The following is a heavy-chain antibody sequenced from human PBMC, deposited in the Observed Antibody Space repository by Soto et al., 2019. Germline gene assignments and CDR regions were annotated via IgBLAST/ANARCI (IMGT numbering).Heavy chain of an antibody. Sequence: GSLRLSCTASGFTFGDYAMSWFRQAPGKGLEWVGFIRSKAYGGTTEYAASVKGRFTISRDDSKSIAYLQMNSLKTEDTAVYYCTRDCTNGVCSNFDYWGQGTQVTVSS. CDR3: TRDCTNGVCSNFDY. D-gene: IGHD2-8*01. CDR2: IRSKAYGGTT. J-gene: IGHJ4*02. CDR1: GFTFGDYA. V-gene: IGHV3-49*03.